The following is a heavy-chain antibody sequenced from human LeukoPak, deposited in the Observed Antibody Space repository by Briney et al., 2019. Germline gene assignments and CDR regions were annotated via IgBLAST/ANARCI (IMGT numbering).Heavy chain of an antibody. V-gene: IGHV3-74*01. D-gene: IGHD2-2*01. Sequence: GGSLRLSCATSGFTFNTYWMHWVRQAPGKGLVWVSRIESDGSSTSYADSVKGRFTISRDNAKNTPFLQMNSLRVEDTAVYYCARAECSSTSCTKVDYWGQGTLVTVSS. J-gene: IGHJ4*02. CDR2: IESDGSST. CDR3: ARAECSSTSCTKVDY. CDR1: GFTFNTYW.